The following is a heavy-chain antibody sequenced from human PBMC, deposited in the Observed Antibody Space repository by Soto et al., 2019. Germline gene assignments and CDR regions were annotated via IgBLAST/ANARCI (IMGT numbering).Heavy chain of an antibody. J-gene: IGHJ1*01. D-gene: IGHD5-18*01. Sequence: QVQLVQSGAEVKKPGSSVKVTCKSSGGTFSSNAISWVRQAPGQGLEWMGVIIPIFGTAHYAQKFQARVTINADESTSTASMERISLKAADTAVYSCATGGRGYSSAHRVDLEFWCQGTVVTGSS. V-gene: IGHV1-69*12. CDR3: ATGGRGYSSAHRVDLEF. CDR2: IIPIFGTA. CDR1: GGTFSSNA.